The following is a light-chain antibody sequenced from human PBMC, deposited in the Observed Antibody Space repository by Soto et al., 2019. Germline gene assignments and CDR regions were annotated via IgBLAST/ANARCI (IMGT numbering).Light chain of an antibody. CDR3: AAWDDSLDGPGYV. Sequence: QSVLTQPPSASGTPGQRVTISCSGSSSNIGSNTVNWYQQLPGTAPKLLIYSNNRRPSGVPDRFSDSKSGTSASLAISGLHSEDEADYYCAAWDDSLDGPGYVFGTGTKVTVL. CDR1: SSNIGSNT. J-gene: IGLJ1*01. V-gene: IGLV1-44*01. CDR2: SNN.